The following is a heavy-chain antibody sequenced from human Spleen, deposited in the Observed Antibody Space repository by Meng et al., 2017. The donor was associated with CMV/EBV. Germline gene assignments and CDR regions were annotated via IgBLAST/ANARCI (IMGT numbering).Heavy chain of an antibody. CDR3: ARSDY. J-gene: IGHJ4*02. CDR2: IYGGGSST. Sequence: SCKASGYTFTGYYMHWVRQAPGKGLEWVAVIYGGGSSTYYADSVKGRFTISRDNSKNTLYLHMNSLRAEDTAVYYCARSDYWGQGTSVTVSS. CDR1: GYTFTGYY. V-gene: IGHV3-23*03.